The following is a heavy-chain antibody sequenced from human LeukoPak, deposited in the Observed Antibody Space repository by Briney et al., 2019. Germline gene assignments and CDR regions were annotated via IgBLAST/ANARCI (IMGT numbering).Heavy chain of an antibody. Sequence: GGSLRLSCAASGFTFTNYKIHWVRQAPGKGLEWVSSISGGSHYIYYADSVRGRFTISRDNAKNSLYLQMHSLRAEDTAVYYCAREAYGSGNHPFDYWGQGTLVTVSS. V-gene: IGHV3-21*01. D-gene: IGHD3-10*01. CDR2: ISGGSHYI. CDR1: GFTFTNYK. J-gene: IGHJ4*02. CDR3: AREAYGSGNHPFDY.